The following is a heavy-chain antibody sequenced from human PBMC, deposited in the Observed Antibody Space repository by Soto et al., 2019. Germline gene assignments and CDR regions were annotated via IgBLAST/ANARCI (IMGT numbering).Heavy chain of an antibody. CDR3: ARLFGFDY. CDR2: ISYDGSNK. D-gene: IGHD3-10*01. V-gene: IGHV3-30-3*01. J-gene: IGHJ4*02. CDR1: GFTFSSYA. Sequence: GGSLRLSCAASGFTFSSYAMHWVRQAPGKGLEWVAVISYDGSNKYYADSVKGRFTISRDNSKNTLYLQMNSLRAEDTAVYYCARLFGFDYWGQGTLVTVSS.